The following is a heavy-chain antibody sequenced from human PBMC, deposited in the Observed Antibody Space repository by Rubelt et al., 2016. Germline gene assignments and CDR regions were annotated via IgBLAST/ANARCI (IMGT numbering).Heavy chain of an antibody. V-gene: IGHV3-53*01. Sequence: EVQLVESGGGLIQPGGSLRLSCAASGFTVSSNYMSWVRQAPGKGLEWVSVIYSGGSTLNADSVQGRFTISRDISKNTLYLQRNSLRADDTALYYCARDWGDDSTGYYGMDVWGQGTMVTVSS. J-gene: IGHJ6*02. D-gene: IGHD3-22*01. CDR2: IYSGGST. CDR3: ARDWGDDSTGYYGMDV. CDR1: GFTVSSNY.